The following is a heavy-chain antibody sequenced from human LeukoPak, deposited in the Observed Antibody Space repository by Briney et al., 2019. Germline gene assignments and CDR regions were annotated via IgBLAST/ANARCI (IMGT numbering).Heavy chain of an antibody. CDR1: GFTFSSYG. J-gene: IGHJ4*02. CDR2: IRYDGSNK. Sequence: GGSLRLSCAASGFTFSSYGMHWVRQAPGKGLEWVAFIRYDGSNKYYADSVKGRFTISRDNAKNSLYLQMNSLRAEDTALYYCASGGIYYGAAFDFWGQGSLVTVSS. V-gene: IGHV3-30*02. D-gene: IGHD1-26*01. CDR3: ASGGIYYGAAFDF.